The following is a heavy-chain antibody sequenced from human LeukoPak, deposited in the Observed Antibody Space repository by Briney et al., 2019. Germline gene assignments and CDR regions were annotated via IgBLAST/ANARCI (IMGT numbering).Heavy chain of an antibody. Sequence: GGTLRLSCAASGFTFSSYSMNWVRQAPGKGLEWLSYLSSSSSNIYYADSVKGRFTISRDNAKNSLYLQMNSLRSEDTALYYCARDRGGIGYYMDVWGKGTTVTVSS. CDR2: LSSSSSNI. CDR1: GFTFSSYS. J-gene: IGHJ6*03. D-gene: IGHD3-16*02. V-gene: IGHV3-48*01. CDR3: ARDRGGIGYYMDV.